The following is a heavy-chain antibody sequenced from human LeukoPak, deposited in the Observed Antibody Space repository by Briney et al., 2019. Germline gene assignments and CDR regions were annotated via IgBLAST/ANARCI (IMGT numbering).Heavy chain of an antibody. CDR2: ISAYNGNT. D-gene: IGHD5-12*01. CDR1: GYTFTSYG. J-gene: IGHJ6*02. CDR3: ARDRGYSGYDSRYYYGMDV. V-gene: IGHV1-18*01. Sequence: ASVKVSCKASGYTFTSYGISWVRQAPGQGLEWMGWISAYNGNTNYAQKLQGRVTMTTDTSTSTAYMELRSLRSDDTAVYYCARDRGYSGYDSRYYYGMDVWGQGTTVTVSS.